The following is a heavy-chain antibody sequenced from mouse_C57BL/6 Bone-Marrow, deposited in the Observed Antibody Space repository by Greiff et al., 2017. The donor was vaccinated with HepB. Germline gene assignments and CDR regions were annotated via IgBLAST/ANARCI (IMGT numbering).Heavy chain of an antibody. V-gene: IGHV5-17*01. CDR2: ISSGSSTI. J-gene: IGHJ2*01. CDR1: GFTFSDYG. D-gene: IGHD2-5*01. Sequence: EVKLVESGGGLVKPGGSLKLSCAASGFTFSDYGMHWVRQAPEKGLEWVAYISSGSSTIYYADTVKGRFTISRDNAKNTLFLQMTSLRSEDTAMYYCARDYYSNYDYFDYWGHGTTLTVSS. CDR3: ARDYYSNYDYFDY.